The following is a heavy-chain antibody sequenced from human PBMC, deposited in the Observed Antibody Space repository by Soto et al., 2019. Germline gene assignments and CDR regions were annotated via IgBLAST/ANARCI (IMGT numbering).Heavy chain of an antibody. CDR1: GYTFIRYG. V-gene: IGHV1-18*01. CDR2: ISPYNDYT. CDR3: ARGGYYDTVWGKLSDYGLDV. Sequence: QVRLVQPAAEVKKPGASVKVSCKTSGYTFIRYGITWVRQAPGQGLEWMGWISPYNDYTNYAQKFQGTVTVTADTATXSXDXXLRPLTSDDTAVYYCARGGYYDTVWGKLSDYGLDVWGQGTTVTVSS. J-gene: IGHJ6*02. D-gene: IGHD3-16*01.